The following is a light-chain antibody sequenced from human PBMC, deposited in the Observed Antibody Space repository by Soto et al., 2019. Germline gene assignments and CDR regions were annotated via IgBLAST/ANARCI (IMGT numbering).Light chain of an antibody. CDR2: GAS. Sequence: EIVMTQSPGTLSMSPGERATLSCRASQSVSSNFAWYQQRPGQAPRLLIFGASTRATGIPARFSGSGSGTDFTPTISSLQSEDVAVYYCQQYNNWPPYTFGQGTKLEIK. J-gene: IGKJ2*01. V-gene: IGKV3-15*01. CDR1: QSVSSN. CDR3: QQYNNWPPYT.